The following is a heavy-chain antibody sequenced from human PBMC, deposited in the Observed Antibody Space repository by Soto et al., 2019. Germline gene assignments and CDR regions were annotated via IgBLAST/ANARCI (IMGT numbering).Heavy chain of an antibody. CDR3: ASGGYYYDSSGYYVSNYYYYGMDV. D-gene: IGHD3-22*01. V-gene: IGHV1-18*01. J-gene: IGHJ6*04. Sequence: ASVKVSCKASGYTFTSYGISWVRQAPGQGLEWMGWISAYNGNTNYAQKLQGRVTMTTDTSTSTAYMELRSLRSDDTAVYYCASGGYYYDSSGYYVSNYYYYGMDVWGKGTTVTVS. CDR1: GYTFTSYG. CDR2: ISAYNGNT.